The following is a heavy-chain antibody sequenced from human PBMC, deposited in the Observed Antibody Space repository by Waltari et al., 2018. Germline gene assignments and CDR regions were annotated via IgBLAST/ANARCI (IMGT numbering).Heavy chain of an antibody. CDR3: ARGQQLDSRGSYFDY. Sequence: QVQLQESGPGLVKPSETLSLTCTVSGGSLSSYYWSWIRQPPGKGLEWIGYIYYSGSTNYNPSLKSRVTISVDTSKNQFSLKLSSVTAADTAVYYCARGQQLDSRGSYFDYWGQGTLVTVSS. CDR1: GGSLSSYY. CDR2: IYYSGST. V-gene: IGHV4-59*01. J-gene: IGHJ4*02. D-gene: IGHD6-13*01.